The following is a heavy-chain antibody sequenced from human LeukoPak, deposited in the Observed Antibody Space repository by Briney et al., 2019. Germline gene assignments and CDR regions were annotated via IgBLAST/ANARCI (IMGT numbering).Heavy chain of an antibody. Sequence: GASVKVSCKASGYTFTCYYMHWVRQAPGQGLEWMGWINPNSGGTNYAQKFQGRVTMTRDTSISTAYMELSRLRSDDTAVYYCAREEYGDFGQYYFDYWGQGTLVTVSS. CDR2: INPNSGGT. J-gene: IGHJ4*02. CDR3: AREEYGDFGQYYFDY. V-gene: IGHV1-2*02. CDR1: GYTFTCYY. D-gene: IGHD4-17*01.